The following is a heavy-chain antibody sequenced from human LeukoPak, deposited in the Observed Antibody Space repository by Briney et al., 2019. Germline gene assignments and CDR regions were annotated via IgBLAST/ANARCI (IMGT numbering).Heavy chain of an antibody. V-gene: IGHV3-30*18. J-gene: IGHJ4*02. CDR3: AKDTAGTAPFDY. Sequence: GRSLRLSCAASGFTFSSYGMHWVRQAPGKGLEWVAVISYDGSNKYYADSVKGRFTISRDNSKNTLYLRMNSLRAEDTAVYYCAKDTAGTAPFDYWGQGTLVTVSS. D-gene: IGHD1-1*01. CDR1: GFTFSSYG. CDR2: ISYDGSNK.